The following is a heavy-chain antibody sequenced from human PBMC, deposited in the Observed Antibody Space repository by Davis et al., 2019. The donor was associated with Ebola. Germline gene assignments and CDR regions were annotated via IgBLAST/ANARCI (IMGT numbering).Heavy chain of an antibody. Sequence: GESLKISCAASGFTFSSYAMHWVRQAPGKGLEWVAVISYDGSNKYYADSVKGRFTISRDNSKNTLYLQMNSLRAEDTAVYYCARDGTGTVTRGYFDLWGQGTLVTVSS. CDR1: GFTFSSYA. CDR3: ARDGTGTVTRGYFDL. D-gene: IGHD4-17*01. CDR2: ISYDGSNK. J-gene: IGHJ5*02. V-gene: IGHV3-30*04.